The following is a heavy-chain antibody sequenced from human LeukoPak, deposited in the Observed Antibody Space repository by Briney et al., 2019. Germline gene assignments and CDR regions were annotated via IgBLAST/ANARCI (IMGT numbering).Heavy chain of an antibody. Sequence: GESLKISCKGSGYTFTTYWIAWVRQRPGKGLEWMGMIFPGDSDTRYSPSFQGQVTISADKSITTAYLQWSSLKASDTAMYYCARRGKAAAGSLFDSWGQGTLVTVSS. CDR1: GYTFTTYW. V-gene: IGHV5-51*01. J-gene: IGHJ4*02. D-gene: IGHD6-13*01. CDR2: IFPGDSDT. CDR3: ARRGKAAAGSLFDS.